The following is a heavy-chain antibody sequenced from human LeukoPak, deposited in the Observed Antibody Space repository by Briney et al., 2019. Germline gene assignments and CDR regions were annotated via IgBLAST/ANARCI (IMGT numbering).Heavy chain of an antibody. Sequence: PGGSLRLSCAASRFTFSDYYMSWIRQAPGKGLEWVSVIYTGGTTYYADSVKGRFTISRDNSKNTLYLQMNSLIAEDTAVYYCARERINSYGSPFGYWGQGTLVTVSS. V-gene: IGHV3-53*01. J-gene: IGHJ4*02. CDR3: ARERINSYGSPFGY. D-gene: IGHD5-18*01. CDR2: IYTGGTT. CDR1: RFTFSDYY.